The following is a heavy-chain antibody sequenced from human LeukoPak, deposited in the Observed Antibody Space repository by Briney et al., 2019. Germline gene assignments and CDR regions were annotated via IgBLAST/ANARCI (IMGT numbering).Heavy chain of an antibody. CDR2: ISAYNGNT. CDR3: ARVFSDYGSGSYSWFDP. D-gene: IGHD3-10*01. V-gene: IGHV1-18*04. J-gene: IGHJ5*02. Sequence: ASVKVSCKASGYTFTSYGISWVRQAPGQGLEWMGWISAYNGNTNYAQKHQGRVTMTTDTSTSTAYMELRSLRSDDTAVYYCARVFSDYGSGSYSWFDPWGQGTLVTVSS. CDR1: GYTFTSYG.